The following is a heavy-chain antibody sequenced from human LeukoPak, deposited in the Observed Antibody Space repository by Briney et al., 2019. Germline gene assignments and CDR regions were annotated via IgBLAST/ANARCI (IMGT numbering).Heavy chain of an antibody. D-gene: IGHD3-3*01. CDR2: IYYSGST. V-gene: IGHV4-61*01. CDR1: GYSIGNGYF. J-gene: IGHJ6*03. Sequence: SETLSLTCNVSGYSIGNGYFWGWIRQPPGKGLEWIGYIYYSGSTNYNPSLKSRVTISVDTSKNQFSLKLSSVTAADTAVYYCARAEYEDYDFWSGSRDHYYYYYMDVWGKGTTVTVSS. CDR3: ARAEYEDYDFWSGSRDHYYYYYMDV.